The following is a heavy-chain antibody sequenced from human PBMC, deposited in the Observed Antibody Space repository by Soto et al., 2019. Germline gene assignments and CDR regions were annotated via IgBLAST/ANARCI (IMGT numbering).Heavy chain of an antibody. CDR3: ASFIAVAGYYYYGMDV. J-gene: IGHJ6*02. V-gene: IGHV1-18*04. Sequence: ASVKVSCKASGYTFTSYGISWVRQAPGQGLEWMGWISAYNGNTNYAQKLQGRVTMTTDTSTSTAYMELRSLRSDDTAVYYCASFIAVAGYYYYGMDVWGQGTTVT. CDR1: GYTFTSYG. D-gene: IGHD6-19*01. CDR2: ISAYNGNT.